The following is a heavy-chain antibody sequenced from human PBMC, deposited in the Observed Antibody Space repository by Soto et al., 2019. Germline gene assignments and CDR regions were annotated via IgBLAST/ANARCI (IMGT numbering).Heavy chain of an antibody. V-gene: IGHV5-51*01. CDR2: IYPGDSDT. J-gene: IGHJ6*04. D-gene: IGHD3-3*01. CDR3: ARRFDFWSGSGSYYYGLDV. Sequence: PGESLKISCKGSGYSFTSYWIVWVRQMPGKGLGWMGIIYPGDSDTRYSPSFQGQVTISADKSISTAYLQWSSLKASDTAMYYCARRFDFWSGSGSYYYGLDVWGKGTTVTVSS. CDR1: GYSFTSYW.